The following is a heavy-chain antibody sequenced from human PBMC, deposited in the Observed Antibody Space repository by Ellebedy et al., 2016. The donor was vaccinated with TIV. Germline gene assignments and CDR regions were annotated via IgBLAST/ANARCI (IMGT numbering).Heavy chain of an antibody. V-gene: IGHV4-39*01. Sequence: SETLSLTCGVYGGSFSGYYWGWIRQPPGKGLEYIGSIYYSGSTYYNPSLKSRVTISVDTSKNQFSLKLSSVTAADTAVYFCARWKSVTGTRMLDPWGQGTLVTVSS. CDR1: GGSFSGYY. D-gene: IGHD6-19*01. CDR2: IYYSGST. CDR3: ARWKSVTGTRMLDP. J-gene: IGHJ5*02.